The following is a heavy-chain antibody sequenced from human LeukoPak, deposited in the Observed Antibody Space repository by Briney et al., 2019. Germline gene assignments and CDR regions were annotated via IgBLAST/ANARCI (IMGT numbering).Heavy chain of an antibody. CDR2: IIASGAIT. CDR3: AYLGLSSNWSDVPGPQIDY. J-gene: IGHJ4*02. D-gene: IGHD1-20*01. Sequence: GGSLRHSCAASGFTFTDFAMNWVRQAPGKGLEWVSTIIASGAITYYADSVKGRCTISRDYSKNTVYLQMNSLRAEDTAVYYCAYLGLSSNWSDVPGPQIDYWGQGTLVSVSS. CDR1: GFTFTDFA. V-gene: IGHV3-23*01.